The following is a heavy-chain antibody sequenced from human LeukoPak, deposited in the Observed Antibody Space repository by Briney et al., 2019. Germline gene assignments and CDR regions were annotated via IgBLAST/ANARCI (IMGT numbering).Heavy chain of an antibody. V-gene: IGHV3-7*01. D-gene: IGHD6-6*01. CDR3: ARSKGSSFRSPFDY. CDR1: GFTFSDYW. J-gene: IGHJ4*02. Sequence: GGSLRLSCVASGFTFSDYWMTWVRQAPGKGLEWVANIKEDGSVKYYVDSVKGRFTISRDNAKNSLYLQMNSLRAEDTAVYYCARSKGSSFRSPFDYWGQGTLVTVSS. CDR2: IKEDGSVK.